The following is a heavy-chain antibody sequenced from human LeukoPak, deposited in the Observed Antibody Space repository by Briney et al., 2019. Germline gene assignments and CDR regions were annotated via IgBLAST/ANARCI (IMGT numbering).Heavy chain of an antibody. V-gene: IGHV4-4*07. D-gene: IGHD3-10*01. CDR2: IYAGGST. CDR1: GASISSFS. J-gene: IGHJ3*02. CDR3: ARDGYYGSGAFLDGFDM. Sequence: SETLSLTCSVSGASISSFSWNWIRQPAGKGLEWIGRIYAGGSTNYNPSLKSRVTMSVDTSKSQFSLKLNSVTAADTAVYYCARDGYYGSGAFLDGFDMWGQGTKVTVSS.